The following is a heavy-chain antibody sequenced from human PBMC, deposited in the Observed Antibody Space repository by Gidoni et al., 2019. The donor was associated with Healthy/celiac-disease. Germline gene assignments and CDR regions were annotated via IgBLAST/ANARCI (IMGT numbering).Heavy chain of an antibody. J-gene: IGHJ4*02. D-gene: IGHD4-17*01. CDR2: IYSGGST. Sequence: EVQLVESGGGLVQPGGSLRLSSADSGFTVSSNYMSWVRQAPGKGLEWVSVIYSGGSTYYAVSVKGRFTISRHNSKNTLYLQMNSLRAEDTAVYYCARALNYGSFDYWGQGTLVTVSS. CDR1: GFTVSSNY. V-gene: IGHV3-53*04. CDR3: ARALNYGSFDY.